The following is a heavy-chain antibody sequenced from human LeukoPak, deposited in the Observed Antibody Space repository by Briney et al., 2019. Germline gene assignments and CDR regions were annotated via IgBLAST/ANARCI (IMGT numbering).Heavy chain of an antibody. V-gene: IGHV1-46*01. CDR1: VYTFISYY. CDR3: ARGLPGRVHDNSKRGLFDP. D-gene: IGHD3-22*01. Sequence: ASVKVSCKASVYTFISYYMHWVRQAPGQGLEWLGIINPNGGRTSYAQKFQGRFTMTRDTSTTTVYLDMSSLRSEDTAMYYCARGLPGRVHDNSKRGLFDPWGQGTLVTVSS. CDR2: INPNGGRT. J-gene: IGHJ5*02.